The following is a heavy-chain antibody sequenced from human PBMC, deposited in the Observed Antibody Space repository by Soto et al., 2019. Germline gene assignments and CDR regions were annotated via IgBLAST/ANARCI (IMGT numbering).Heavy chain of an antibody. CDR3: ARWGGVGAGSDYYYYYGMDV. CDR2: ISAYNGNT. V-gene: IGHV1-18*04. J-gene: IGHJ6*02. D-gene: IGHD1-26*01. CDR1: GYTFTSYG. Sequence: GASVKVSCKASGYTFTSYGISWVRQAPGQGLEWMGWISAYNGNTNYAQKLQGRVTMTTDTSTGTAYMELRSLRSDDPAVYSCARWGGVGAGSDYYYYYGMDVWGQGTTVTVSS.